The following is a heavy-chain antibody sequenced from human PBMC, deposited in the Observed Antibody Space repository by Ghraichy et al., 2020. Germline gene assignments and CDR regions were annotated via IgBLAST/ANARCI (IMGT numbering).Heavy chain of an antibody. V-gene: IGHV1-3*01. Sequence: ASVKVSCKTSGFIFTNCAIHWVRQAPGHRPEWVGWINAGNGNTKYSQNFQGRVTITRDTSASAAYMELSTLRSEDTAVYYCARQTLKVQWVVRDRYYGMDVWGQGTTVTVSS. CDR3: ARQTLKVQWVVRDRYYGMDV. D-gene: IGHD6-19*01. CDR1: GFIFTNCA. J-gene: IGHJ6*02. CDR2: INAGNGNT.